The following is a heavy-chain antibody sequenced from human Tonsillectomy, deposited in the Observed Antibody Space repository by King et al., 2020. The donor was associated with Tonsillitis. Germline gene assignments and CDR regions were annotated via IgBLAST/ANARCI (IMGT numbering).Heavy chain of an antibody. CDR2: IIPIFGTA. CDR1: GGTFSSYA. CDR3: AGGTIFGVVISYYYMDV. Sequence: QLVQSGAEVKKPGSSVKVSCKASGGTFSSYAISWVRQAPGQGLEWMGGIIPIFGTANFAQKFQGRVTITADESTSTAYMELSSLRSEDTAVYYCAGGTIFGVVISYYYMDVWGKGTTVTVSS. V-gene: IGHV1-69*01. D-gene: IGHD3-3*01. J-gene: IGHJ6*03.